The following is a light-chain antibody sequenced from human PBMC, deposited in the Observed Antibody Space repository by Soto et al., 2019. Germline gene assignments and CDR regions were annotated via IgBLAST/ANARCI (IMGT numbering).Light chain of an antibody. CDR3: QQYGSSPMYT. J-gene: IGKJ2*01. CDR2: GAS. Sequence: EIVLTQSPGTLSLSPGERVTLSCRTSQSVITNSVAWYQQKPGQAPRLLIYGASSRATGIPDRFSGSGFGTDFTLTISRLEPEDFAVYYCQQYGSSPMYTFGQGTKLEIK. CDR1: QSVITNS. V-gene: IGKV3-20*01.